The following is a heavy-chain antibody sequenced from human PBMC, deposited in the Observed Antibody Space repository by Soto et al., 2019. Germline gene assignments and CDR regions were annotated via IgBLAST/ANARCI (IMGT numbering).Heavy chain of an antibody. J-gene: IGHJ6*02. CDR2: IYYRGST. CDR3: ARDGREASGMDV. Sequence: SETLSLTCTVSGGSISSHYWSWVRQAPGKGLEGIGHIYYRGSTTYNPSLRSRSTISVDTSNNQFSLKLNSVTTADTAVYYCARDGREASGMDVWGQGTKVTVSS. V-gene: IGHV4-59*11. D-gene: IGHD1-26*01. CDR1: GGSISSHY.